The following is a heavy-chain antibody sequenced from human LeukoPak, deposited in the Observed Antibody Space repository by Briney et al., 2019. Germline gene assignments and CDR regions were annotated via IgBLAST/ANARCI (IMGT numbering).Heavy chain of an antibody. J-gene: IGHJ6*02. CDR3: ARYSNYGVHYYYGMDV. D-gene: IGHD4-11*01. CDR2: INHSGST. Sequence: PSETLSLTCTVSGGSISSYFWSWIRQPPGKGLEWIGEINHSGSTNYNPSLKSRVTISVDTSKNQFSLKLSSVAAADTAVYYCARYSNYGVHYYYGMDVWGQGTTVTVSS. V-gene: IGHV4-34*01. CDR1: GGSISSYF.